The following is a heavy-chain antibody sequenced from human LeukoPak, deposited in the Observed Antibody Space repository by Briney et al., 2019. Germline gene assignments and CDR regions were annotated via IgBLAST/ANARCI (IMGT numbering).Heavy chain of an antibody. J-gene: IGHJ4*02. CDR3: AKDLKMAAAAGPIDY. Sequence: PGGSLRLSCAASGFTFSSYAMSWVRQAPGKGLEWVSAISGSGGSTYYADSVKGRFTIYRDNSKNTLYLQMNSLRAEDTAVYYCAKDLKMAAAAGPIDYWGQGTLVTVSS. D-gene: IGHD6-13*01. V-gene: IGHV3-23*01. CDR1: GFTFSSYA. CDR2: ISGSGGST.